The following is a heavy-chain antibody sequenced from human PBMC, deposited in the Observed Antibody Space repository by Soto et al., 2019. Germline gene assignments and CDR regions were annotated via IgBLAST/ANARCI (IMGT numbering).Heavy chain of an antibody. J-gene: IGHJ1*01. V-gene: IGHV3-33*05. CDR3: ARWGRTGGLDV. CDR2: TSYDGSNK. D-gene: IGHD3-16*01. CDR1: GFTFRSYV. Sequence: QVQLVESGGGVVQPGTSRRLSCVGSGFTFRSYVIHWVRQAPGKGLEWVALTSYDGSNKDYGDSVKGRFTISRDNSRNTVDLQMHSLRREDTALYYCARWGRTGGLDVWGQGTLVSVSS.